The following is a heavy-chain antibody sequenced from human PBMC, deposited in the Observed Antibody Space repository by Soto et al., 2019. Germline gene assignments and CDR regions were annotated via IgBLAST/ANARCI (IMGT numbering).Heavy chain of an antibody. CDR1: GGSISSYY. J-gene: IGHJ4*02. Sequence: SQTLSLTYTVSGGSISSYYWSWIRQPPGKGLEWIGYIYYSGSTNYNPSLKSRVTISVDTSKNQFSLKLSSVTAADTAVYYCARHSSSWYSYFDYWGQGTLVTVSS. V-gene: IGHV4-59*08. CDR2: IYYSGST. D-gene: IGHD6-13*01. CDR3: ARHSSSWYSYFDY.